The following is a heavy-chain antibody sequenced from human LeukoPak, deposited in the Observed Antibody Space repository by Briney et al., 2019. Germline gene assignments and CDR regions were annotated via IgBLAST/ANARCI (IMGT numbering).Heavy chain of an antibody. Sequence: ASVKVSCKASGYTFTSYGISWVRQAPGQGLEWMGWISAYNGNTNYAQKLQGRVTMTTDTSTSTAYMELRSLRSDDTAVYYCARIMDGYNSGFFDYWGQGTLVTVSS. CDR3: ARIMDGYNSGFFDY. CDR2: ISAYNGNT. CDR1: GYTFTSYG. J-gene: IGHJ4*02. V-gene: IGHV1-18*01. D-gene: IGHD5-24*01.